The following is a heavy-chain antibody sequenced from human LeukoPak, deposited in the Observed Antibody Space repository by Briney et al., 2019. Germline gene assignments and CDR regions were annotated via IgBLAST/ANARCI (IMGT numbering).Heavy chain of an antibody. V-gene: IGHV3-7*01. CDR3: ARDPYYYDSSAFYPFDY. J-gene: IGHJ4*02. CDR1: GFTFSNYW. Sequence: PGGSLRLSCAASGFTFSNYWMSWVRQAPGKGLEWVANIKQDGSEKYYVDSVKGRFTISRDNAKNSLYLQMNSLRAEDTAVYYCARDPYYYDSSAFYPFDYWGQGTLVTVSS. CDR2: IKQDGSEK. D-gene: IGHD3-22*01.